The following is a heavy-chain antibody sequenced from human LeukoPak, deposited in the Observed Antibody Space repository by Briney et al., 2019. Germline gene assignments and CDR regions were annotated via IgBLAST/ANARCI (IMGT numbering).Heavy chain of an antibody. D-gene: IGHD3-22*01. CDR3: ARDDPYYYDSSGYYRCGLDY. V-gene: IGHV3-48*01. CDR2: ISSSSSTI. CDR1: GFTFSSYA. Sequence: GGSLRLSCAASGFTFSSYAMHWVRQAPGKGLEWVSYISSSSSTIYYADSVKGRFTISRDNAKNSLYLQMNSLRAEDTAVYYCARDDPYYYDSSGYYRCGLDYWGQGTLVTVSS. J-gene: IGHJ4*02.